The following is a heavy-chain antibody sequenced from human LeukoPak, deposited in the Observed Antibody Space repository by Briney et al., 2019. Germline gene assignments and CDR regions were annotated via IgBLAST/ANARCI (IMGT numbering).Heavy chain of an antibody. CDR2: ISSNGGST. V-gene: IGHV3-64*02. CDR3: ARVSSVGIAAAYFQH. CDR1: GFTFSSYA. Sequence: GGSLRLSCAASGFTFSSYAMHWVRQAPGKGLEYVSAISSNGGSTYYADSVKGRFTISRDNSKNTLYLQMGSLRAEDMAVYYCARVSSVGIAAAYFQHWGQGTLVTVSS. D-gene: IGHD6-13*01. J-gene: IGHJ1*01.